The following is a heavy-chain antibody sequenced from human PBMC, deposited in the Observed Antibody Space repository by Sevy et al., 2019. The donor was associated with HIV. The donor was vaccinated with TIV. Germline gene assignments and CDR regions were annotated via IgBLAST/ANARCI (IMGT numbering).Heavy chain of an antibody. CDR2: FDPEDGET. D-gene: IGHD3-22*01. V-gene: IGHV1-24*01. Sequence: ASVKVSCKVSGHTLNQLSMHWVRQAPGKGLEWMGRFDPEDGETIYAQRFQGRFTMTEDTSTDIAYMHLSSLRSEDTAVYYCASAREYYEDNSGYFDYWGQGTLVTVSS. J-gene: IGHJ4*02. CDR1: GHTLNQLS. CDR3: ASAREYYEDNSGYFDY.